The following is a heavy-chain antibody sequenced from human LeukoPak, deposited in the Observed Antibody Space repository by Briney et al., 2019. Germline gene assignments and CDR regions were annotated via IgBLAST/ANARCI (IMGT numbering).Heavy chain of an antibody. D-gene: IGHD3-10*01. V-gene: IGHV4-38-2*02. Sequence: PSETLSLTCTVSGYSISSGYYWGWIRQPPGKGLEWIGSIYHSGSTYYNPSLKSRVTISVDTSKNQFSLKLSSVTAADTAVYYCARGSSVLWFGELNNWFDPWGQGTLVTVSS. CDR3: ARGSSVLWFGELNNWFDP. CDR1: GYSISSGYY. J-gene: IGHJ5*02. CDR2: IYHSGST.